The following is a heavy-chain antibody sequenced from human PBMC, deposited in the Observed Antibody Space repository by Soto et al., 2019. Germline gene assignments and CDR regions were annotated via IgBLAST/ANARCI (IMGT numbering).Heavy chain of an antibody. CDR1: GGSFSSYT. CDR2: IIPILGIA. V-gene: IGHV1-69*04. Sequence: ASVKVSCEASGGSFSSYTISWVRQAPGQGLEWMGRIIPILGIANYAQKFQGRVTITADKSTSTAYMELSSLRSEDTAVYYCARDGPALGPGSRYYYMDVWGKGTTVTVSS. J-gene: IGHJ6*03. CDR3: ARDGPALGPGSRYYYMDV.